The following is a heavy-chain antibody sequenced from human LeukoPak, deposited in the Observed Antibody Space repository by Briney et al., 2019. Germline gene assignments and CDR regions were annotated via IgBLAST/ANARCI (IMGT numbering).Heavy chain of an antibody. V-gene: IGHV1-46*01. CDR1: GGTFSSYA. CDR3: ARGADTAPPDY. J-gene: IGHJ4*02. Sequence: ASVKVSCKASGGTFSSYAISWVRQAPGQGLEWMGIINPSGGSTSYAQKFQGRVTMTRDTSTSTVYMELSSLRSEDTAMYYCARGADTAPPDYWGQGTLVTVSS. CDR2: INPSGGST. D-gene: IGHD5-18*01.